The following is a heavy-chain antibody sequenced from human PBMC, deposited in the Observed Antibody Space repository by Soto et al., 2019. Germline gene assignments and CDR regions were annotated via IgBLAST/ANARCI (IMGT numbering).Heavy chain of an antibody. CDR1: GGSINTFYW. J-gene: IGHJ4*02. Sequence: TLSLTCTVSGGSINTFYWSWIRQPPGKALEWLAHVYWNDDKYYSLSLKSRLTISKDTSKSQVVLTMTNMDPVDTATYYCAHLNTRGYYFDYWGQGALVTVSS. CDR3: AHLNTRGYYFDY. V-gene: IGHV2-5*01. CDR2: VYWNDDK.